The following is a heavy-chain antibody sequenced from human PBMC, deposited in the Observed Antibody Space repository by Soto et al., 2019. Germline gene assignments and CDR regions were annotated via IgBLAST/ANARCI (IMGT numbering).Heavy chain of an antibody. CDR3: ARDSVVVGRMDV. Sequence: QVQLQESGPGLVKPSQTPSLTCTVSGGSISSGGYYWSWIRQHPGKGLEWIGYIYYSGSTYYNPSLKSRVTISVDTSKNQFSLKLSSVTAADTAVYYCARDSVVVGRMDVWGQGTTVTVSS. D-gene: IGHD2-21*01. CDR2: IYYSGST. J-gene: IGHJ6*02. V-gene: IGHV4-31*03. CDR1: GGSISSGGYY.